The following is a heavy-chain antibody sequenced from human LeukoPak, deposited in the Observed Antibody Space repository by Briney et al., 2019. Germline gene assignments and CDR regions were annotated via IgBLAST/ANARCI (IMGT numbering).Heavy chain of an antibody. J-gene: IGHJ4*02. D-gene: IGHD6-13*01. CDR2: INHSGST. CDR3: ARPKDSSSWGFDY. V-gene: IGHV4-34*01. CDR1: GGSFSGYY. Sequence: PSETQSLTCAVYGGSFSGYYWSWIRQPPGKGLEWIGEINHSGSTNYNPSLKSRVTISVDTSKNQFSLKLSSVTAADTAVYYCARPKDSSSWGFDYWGQGTLVTVSS.